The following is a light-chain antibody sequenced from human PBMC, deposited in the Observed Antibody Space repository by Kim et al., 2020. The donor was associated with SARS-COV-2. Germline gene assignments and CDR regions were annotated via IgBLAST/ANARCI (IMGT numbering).Light chain of an antibody. Sequence: EIVLTQSPGTLSLSPGERATLSCRASQSVINTYLAWYQQKPGQAPRLLIYAASTRATGIPDRLSGSGSGTDFTLTISRLEPEDFAVYYCHQYGSSPWTFGQGTKVDIK. CDR1: QSVINTY. CDR3: HQYGSSPWT. J-gene: IGKJ1*01. V-gene: IGKV3-20*01. CDR2: AAS.